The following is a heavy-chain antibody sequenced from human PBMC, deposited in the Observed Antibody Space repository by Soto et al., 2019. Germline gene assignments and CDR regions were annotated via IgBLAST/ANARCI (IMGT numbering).Heavy chain of an antibody. CDR1: GGSISSSSYY. CDR2: IYYSGST. V-gene: IGHV4-39*01. Sequence: SETLSLTCTVSGGSISSSSYYWGWIRQPPGKGLEWIGSIYYSGSTYYNPSLKSRVTISVDTSKNQFSPKLSSVTAADTAVYYCARLPIHYYDSSGYDYWGQGTLVTVSS. J-gene: IGHJ4*02. D-gene: IGHD3-22*01. CDR3: ARLPIHYYDSSGYDY.